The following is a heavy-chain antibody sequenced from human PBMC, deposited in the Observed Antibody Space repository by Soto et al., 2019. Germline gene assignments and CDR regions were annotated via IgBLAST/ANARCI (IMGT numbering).Heavy chain of an antibody. CDR2: IYWDGDK. CDR1: GFSLNTYGVG. V-gene: IGHV2-5*02. CDR3: AHPRSNWYVY. J-gene: IGHJ5*01. Sequence: QITLKESGPTLVKPTQTLTLTCTFSGFSLNTYGVGVGWIRQPPGKALEWLALIYWDGDKRYSPSLKNRLTITKDTPKNQGVLTMTNMDPVNTATYDCAHPRSNWYVYWGQGTLVTVSS.